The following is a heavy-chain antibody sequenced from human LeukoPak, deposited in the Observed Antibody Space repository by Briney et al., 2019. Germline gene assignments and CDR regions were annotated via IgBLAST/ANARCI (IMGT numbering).Heavy chain of an antibody. J-gene: IGHJ6*03. CDR2: IRSKAYGGTT. V-gene: IGHV3-49*04. Sequence: GGSLRLSCAASGFTFSSYTMNWVRQAPGKGLEWVGFIRSKAYGGTTEYAASVKGRFTLARDDSNSIAYLQMNSMKTEDTAVYYCTSAGGGVPAADYYYYMDVWGKGTTVTVSS. CDR1: GFTFSSYT. CDR3: TSAGGGVPAADYYYYMDV. D-gene: IGHD2-2*01.